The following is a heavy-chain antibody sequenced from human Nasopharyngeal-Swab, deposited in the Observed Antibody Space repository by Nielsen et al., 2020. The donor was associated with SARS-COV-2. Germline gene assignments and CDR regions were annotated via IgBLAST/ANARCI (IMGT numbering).Heavy chain of an antibody. CDR1: GFTFSSYA. CDR3: AREMITFGGVIGDYYGMDV. J-gene: IGHJ6*02. V-gene: IGHV3-30*04. D-gene: IGHD3-16*02. Sequence: GSLRLSCAASGFTFSSYAMHWVRQAPGKGLEWVAVISYDGSNKYYADSVKGRFTISRDNSKNTLYLQMNSLRAEDTAVYYCAREMITFGGVIGDYYGMDVWGQGTTVTVSS. CDR2: ISYDGSNK.